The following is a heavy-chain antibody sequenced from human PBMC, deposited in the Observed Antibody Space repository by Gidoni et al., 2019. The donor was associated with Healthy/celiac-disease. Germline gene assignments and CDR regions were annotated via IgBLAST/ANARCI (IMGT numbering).Heavy chain of an antibody. Sequence: EVQQVEYGGGLVEPGGSLRSSCAGAGFPFSSAAMHWVRQAPGKGLEYVSAMSSNGGSTYYANSVKGRFTISRDHSKNTLYLQMGSLRAEDMAVYYCARVRGEQEYSTYVGPPDYWGQGTLVTVSS. CDR1: GFPFSSAA. CDR3: ARVRGEQEYSTYVGPPDY. V-gene: IGHV3-64*01. D-gene: IGHD4-4*01. CDR2: MSSNGGST. J-gene: IGHJ4*02.